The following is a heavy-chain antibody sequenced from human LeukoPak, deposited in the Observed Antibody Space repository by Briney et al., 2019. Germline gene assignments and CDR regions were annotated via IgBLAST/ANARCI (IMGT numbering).Heavy chain of an antibody. CDR2: VNHSGST. CDR1: GESFSGYY. D-gene: IGHD1-26*01. Sequence: SETLSLTCAVYGESFSGYYWTWIRQPPGKGLEWIADVNHSGSTNYNPSLKSRVIISVDTSKNQFSLKLTSVTDADTAVYYCARAREGATIDYWGQGTLVTVSS. J-gene: IGHJ4*02. V-gene: IGHV4-34*01. CDR3: ARAREGATIDY.